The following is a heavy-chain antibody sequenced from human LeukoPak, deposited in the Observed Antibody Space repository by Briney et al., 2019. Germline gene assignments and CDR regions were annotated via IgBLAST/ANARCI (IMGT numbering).Heavy chain of an antibody. CDR1: GYTFTSYY. Sequence: ASVKVSCKASGYTFTSYYMHWVRQAPGQGLEWMGIINPSGGSTSYAQKFQGRVTMTRDTSTSTVYMELSSLRSEDTAVYYCARDSTDDSSGYPHYFDYWGQGTLVTVSS. V-gene: IGHV1-46*01. D-gene: IGHD3-22*01. J-gene: IGHJ4*02. CDR3: ARDSTDDSSGYPHYFDY. CDR2: INPSGGST.